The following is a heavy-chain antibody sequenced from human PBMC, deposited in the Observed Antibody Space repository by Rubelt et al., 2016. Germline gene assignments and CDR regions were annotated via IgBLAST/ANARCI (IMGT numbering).Heavy chain of an antibody. J-gene: IGHJ6*03. Sequence: EVQLVESGGGLVQPGGSLRLSCAASGFTFSTYSMNWVRQGPGKGLEWVSYISIDSSLLYYAASVKGRFTISRDNAKNSLYQQMNSLRAEDTAVYYCVIVTPWDYYYMDVWGKGTTVTVSS. CDR2: ISIDSSLL. CDR3: VIVTPWDYYYMDV. D-gene: IGHD1-14*01. CDR1: GFTFSTYS. V-gene: IGHV3-48*04.